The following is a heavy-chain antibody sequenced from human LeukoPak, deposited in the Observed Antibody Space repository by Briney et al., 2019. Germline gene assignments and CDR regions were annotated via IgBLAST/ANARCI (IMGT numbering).Heavy chain of an antibody. D-gene: IGHD4-17*01. Sequence: PSETLSLTCAVYGGSFSGYYWSWIRQPPGKGLEWIGEINHSGSTNYNPSLKSRVTISVDTSKNQFSLKLSSVTAADTAVYYCARVFYGDDAFDIWGQGTMVTVSS. V-gene: IGHV4-34*01. CDR3: ARVFYGDDAFDI. J-gene: IGHJ3*02. CDR2: INHSGST. CDR1: GGSFSGYY.